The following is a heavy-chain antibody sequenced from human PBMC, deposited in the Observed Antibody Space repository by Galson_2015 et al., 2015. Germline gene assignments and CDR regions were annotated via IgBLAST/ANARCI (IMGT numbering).Heavy chain of an antibody. D-gene: IGHD3-22*01. V-gene: IGHV3-13*01. CDR1: GFIFNSYD. Sequence: SLRLSCAASGFIFNSYDMHWVRQATGKGLEWVSLIGTAGDTYYSGSVKGRFTISRENAKNSLYLQMNSLRAGDTAVYYCARGVPYYYDSSGSITGWYFDYWGQGTLVTVSS. CDR2: IGTAGDT. CDR3: ARGVPYYYDSSGSITGWYFDY. J-gene: IGHJ4*02.